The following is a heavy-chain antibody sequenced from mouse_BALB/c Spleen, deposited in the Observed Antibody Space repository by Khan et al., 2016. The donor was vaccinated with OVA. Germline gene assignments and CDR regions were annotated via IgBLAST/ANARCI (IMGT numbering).Heavy chain of an antibody. D-gene: IGHD2-12*01. CDR3: TRIYHSDFDC. Sequence: VQLKQSGPELVRPGASVKISCKASGYSFTGYFMNWVMQSHGKSLEWIGRINPHIGETFYNQRFKDKATLTVDESSSTAHMELRSLASEDSAVYYCTRIYHSDFDCWGQGTTLTVSS. CDR2: INPHIGET. CDR1: GYSFTGYF. J-gene: IGHJ2*01. V-gene: IGHV1-20*02.